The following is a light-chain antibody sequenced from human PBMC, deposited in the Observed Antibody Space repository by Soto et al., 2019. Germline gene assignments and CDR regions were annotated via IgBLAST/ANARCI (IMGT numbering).Light chain of an antibody. V-gene: IGLV1-47*02. CDR2: SNN. CDR3: AAWDDSLSGVV. Sequence: QSALTQPASVSGTPGQRVTISCSGSSSNIGRNYVYWYQQLPGTAPKLLMYSNNQRPSGVPDRFSGSKSGTSASLAISGLRSEDEADYYCAAWDDSLSGVVFGGGTKLTVL. CDR1: SSNIGRNY. J-gene: IGLJ2*01.